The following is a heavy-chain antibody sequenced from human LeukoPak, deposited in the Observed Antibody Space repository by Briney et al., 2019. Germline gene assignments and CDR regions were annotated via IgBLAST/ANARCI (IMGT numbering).Heavy chain of an antibody. CDR2: MNPNSGNT. Sequence: GASVKVSCKASGYTFTSYDINWVRQATVQGLEWMGWMNPNSGNTGYAQKFQGRATMTRNTSMSTAYMELSSLRSEDTAVYYCARDPGYSGYDLWGQGTLVTVSS. V-gene: IGHV1-8*01. J-gene: IGHJ4*02. CDR1: GYTFTSYD. D-gene: IGHD5-12*01. CDR3: ARDPGYSGYDL.